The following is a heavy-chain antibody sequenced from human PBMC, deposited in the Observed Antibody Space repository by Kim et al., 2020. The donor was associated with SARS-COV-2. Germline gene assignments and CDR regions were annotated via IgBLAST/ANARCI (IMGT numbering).Heavy chain of an antibody. CDR1: GGSISSYY. Sequence: SETLSLTCTVSGGSISSYYWSWIRQPPGKGLEWIGYIYYSGSTNYNPSLKSRVTISVDTSKNQSSLKLSSVTAADTAVYYCARHVGYRSIAAAQDYYYGMDVWGQGTTVTVSS. J-gene: IGHJ6*02. V-gene: IGHV4-59*08. CDR3: ARHVGYRSIAAAQDYYYGMDV. CDR2: IYYSGST. D-gene: IGHD6-13*01.